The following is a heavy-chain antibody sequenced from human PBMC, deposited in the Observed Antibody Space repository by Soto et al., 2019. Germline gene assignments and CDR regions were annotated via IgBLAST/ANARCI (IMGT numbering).Heavy chain of an antibody. J-gene: IGHJ4*02. CDR2: ISSSGSTQ. CDR1: GFTFSSYE. D-gene: IGHD3-3*01. V-gene: IGHV3-48*03. CDR3: ACPDPSYYDLY. Sequence: GGSLRLSCAASGFTFSSYEMNWVRQAPGKGLEWVSYISSSGSTQYITDSVKGRFTISRDNAKNSLYLQMNSLRAEDTAVYYCACPDPSYYDLYWGQGTLVTVSS.